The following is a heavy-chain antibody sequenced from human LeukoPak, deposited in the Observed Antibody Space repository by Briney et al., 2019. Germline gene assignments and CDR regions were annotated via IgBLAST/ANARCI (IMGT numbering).Heavy chain of an antibody. J-gene: IGHJ4*02. CDR2: IKSKTDGGTT. CDR3: TTDMGVLLWFGELFSDY. V-gene: IGHV3-15*01. D-gene: IGHD3-10*01. Sequence: PGGSLRLSCAACGFTFSNAWMSWVRQAPGKGLEWVGRIKSKTDGGTTDYAAPVKGRFTISRDDSKNTLYLQMNSLKTEDTAVYYCTTDMGVLLWFGELFSDYWGQGTLVTVSS. CDR1: GFTFSNAW.